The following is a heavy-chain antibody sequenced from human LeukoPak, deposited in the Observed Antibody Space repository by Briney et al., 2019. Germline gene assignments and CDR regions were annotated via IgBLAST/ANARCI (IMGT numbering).Heavy chain of an antibody. J-gene: IGHJ4*02. CDR3: ARDSRALPS. V-gene: IGHV3-7*01. Sequence: GGSLRLSCAASGFTFNNYWMSWVRQAPGKGLEWVANIKQDGSEKYYVDSVKGRFTISRDNVKNSLYLQMNSLRAGDAAMYYCARDSRALPSWGQGTLDTVSS. CDR2: IKQDGSEK. CDR1: GFTFNNYW.